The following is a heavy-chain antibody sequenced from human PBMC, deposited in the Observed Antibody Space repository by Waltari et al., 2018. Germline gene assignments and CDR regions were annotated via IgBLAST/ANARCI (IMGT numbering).Heavy chain of an antibody. Sequence: QVQLVQSGAEVKKPGASVKVSCKASGYTFTGYYMHWVRQAPGQGLEWMGWINPNSGGTNYAQKFQDRVTMTRDTSISTAYMELSRLRSDDTAVYYCARDDDYIWGSYRFLFWGQGTLVTVSS. D-gene: IGHD3-16*02. CDR1: GYTFTGYY. J-gene: IGHJ4*02. V-gene: IGHV1-2*02. CDR2: INPNSGGT. CDR3: ARDDDYIWGSYRFLF.